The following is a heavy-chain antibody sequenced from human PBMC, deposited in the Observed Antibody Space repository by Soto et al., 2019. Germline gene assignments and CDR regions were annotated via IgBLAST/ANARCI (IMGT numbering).Heavy chain of an antibody. D-gene: IGHD2-15*01. CDR2: INPTSEYT. CDR3: ARKVLPGYSSD. CDR1: GYTFTSYD. J-gene: IGHJ4*02. Sequence: ASVKVSCKASGYTFTSYDINWVRQAPGQGLEWVGWINPTSEYTAHAQKFQGRVTLTREISTATAYMELSSLTSEDTAVYFCARKVLPGYSSDWGPGTPVTVSS. V-gene: IGHV1-8*01.